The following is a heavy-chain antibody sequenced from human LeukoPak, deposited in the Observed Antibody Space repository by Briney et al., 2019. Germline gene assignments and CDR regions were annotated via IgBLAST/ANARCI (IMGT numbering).Heavy chain of an antibody. D-gene: IGHD2-15*01. J-gene: IGHJ4*02. V-gene: IGHV3-7*01. CDR1: GFTFRNYW. Sequence: GALRLSCAASGFTFRNYWMGWVRQAPGEGLEWVANTKPDGTAEYYADSVRGRFTTSRDNANNFLYLQMNSLRGEDTAVYYCARDGGLHTNFDYWGQGTLVTVSS. CDR3: ARDGGLHTNFDY. CDR2: TKPDGTAE.